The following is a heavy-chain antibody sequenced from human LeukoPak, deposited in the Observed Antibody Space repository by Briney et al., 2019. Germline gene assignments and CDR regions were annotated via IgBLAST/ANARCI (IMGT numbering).Heavy chain of an antibody. V-gene: IGHV3-23*01. J-gene: IGHJ4*02. Sequence: GGSLRLSCAASGFTFSTYTMTWVRQAPGKGLEGVSTIDGRGVDTYYADSVKGRFTISRDNSRNTVYLQMNSQRAEDTAVYYCAKDRAGTPWADWGQGTLVTVSS. CDR3: AKDRAGTPWAD. CDR1: GFTFSTYT. CDR2: IDGRGVDT. D-gene: IGHD1-1*01.